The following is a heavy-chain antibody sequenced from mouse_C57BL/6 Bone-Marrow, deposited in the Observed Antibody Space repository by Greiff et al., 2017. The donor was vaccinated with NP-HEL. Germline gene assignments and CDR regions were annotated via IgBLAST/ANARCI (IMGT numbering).Heavy chain of an antibody. CDR1: GYTFTDYY. J-gene: IGHJ2*01. CDR3: ARRGDGDYVDY. Sequence: VKLMESGPELVKPGASVKISCKASGYTFTDYYINWVKQRPGQGLEWIGWIFPGSGSTYYNEKFKGKATLTVDKSSSTAYMLLSSLTSEDSAVYFCARRGDGDYVDYWGQGTTLTVSS. V-gene: IGHV1-75*01. D-gene: IGHD2-13*01. CDR2: IFPGSGST.